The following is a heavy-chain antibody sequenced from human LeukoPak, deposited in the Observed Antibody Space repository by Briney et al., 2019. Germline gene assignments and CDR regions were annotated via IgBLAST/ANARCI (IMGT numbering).Heavy chain of an antibody. Sequence: GGSLRHSCAASGFTFSSYAMSWVREAPGKGLEWVSAIVGSGGSTYYADSVKGRFTISRDNSKNTLYLQMNSLRVEDTAVYYCAKREYTTDGYWGQGTLVTVSS. CDR3: AKREYTTDGY. D-gene: IGHD6-6*01. V-gene: IGHV3-23*01. CDR2: IVGSGGST. J-gene: IGHJ4*02. CDR1: GFTFSSYA.